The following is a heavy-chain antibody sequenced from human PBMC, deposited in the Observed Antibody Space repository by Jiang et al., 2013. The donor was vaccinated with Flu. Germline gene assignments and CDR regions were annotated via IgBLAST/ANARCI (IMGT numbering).Heavy chain of an antibody. Sequence: QLVESGGGLVQPGGSLRLSCAASGFTFSSYEMNWVRQAPGKGLDGVSYISSSGSTIYYADSVKGRFTISRDNAKNSLYLQMNSLRAEDTAVYYCARALGLDWFDPWGQGTLVTVSS. CDR2: ISSSGSTI. D-gene: IGHD7-27*01. CDR1: GFTFSSYE. J-gene: IGHJ5*02. V-gene: IGHV3-48*03. CDR3: ARALGLDWFDP.